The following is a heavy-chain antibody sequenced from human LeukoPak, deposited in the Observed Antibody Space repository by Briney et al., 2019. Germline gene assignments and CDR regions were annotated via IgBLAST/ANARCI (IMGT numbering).Heavy chain of an antibody. D-gene: IGHD3-10*01. CDR2: IYHSGST. V-gene: IGHV4-30-2*01. CDR3: ARAYGSGSWHYYYMDV. Sequence: PSETLSLTCTVSGGSISSGGYYWSWIRQPPGKGLEWIGYIYHSGSTYYNPSLKSRVTISVDTSKNQFSLKLSSVTAADTAVYYCARAYGSGSWHYYYMDVWGKGTTVTVSS. CDR1: GGSISSGGYY. J-gene: IGHJ6*03.